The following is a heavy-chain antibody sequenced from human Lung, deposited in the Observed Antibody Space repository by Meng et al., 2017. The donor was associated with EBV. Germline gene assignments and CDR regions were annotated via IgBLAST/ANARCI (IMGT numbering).Heavy chain of an antibody. CDR2: IYHSGST. CDR3: AREYSSSSGLPGP. Sequence: QVQLQASGPGLVKPSQTLSLTWAVSGGSISSGGYSWSWIRQPPGKGLEWIGYIYHSGSTYYNPSLKSRVTISVDTSRNQFSLKLTSVTAADTAVYYCAREYSSSSGLPGPWGQGTLVTVSS. CDR1: GGSISSGGYS. J-gene: IGHJ5*02. D-gene: IGHD6-6*01. V-gene: IGHV4-30-2*05.